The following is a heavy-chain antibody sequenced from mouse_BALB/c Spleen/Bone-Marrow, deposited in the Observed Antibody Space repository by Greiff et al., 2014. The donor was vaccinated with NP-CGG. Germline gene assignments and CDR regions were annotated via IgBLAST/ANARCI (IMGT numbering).Heavy chain of an antibody. CDR1: GYSFTGYF. D-gene: IGHD2-4*01. V-gene: IGHV1-20*02. CDR2: SNPYNGDT. CDR3: ARSGDDDGLAY. J-gene: IGHJ3*01. Sequence: EVKLQESGPELVKPGASVKISCKASGYSFTGYFMNWVMPSHGKSLEWLGRSNPYNGDTFYNQKFKGKATLTVDKSSSTAHMERRSLASEDAAVYGGARSGDDDGLAYWGQGTLVTVSA.